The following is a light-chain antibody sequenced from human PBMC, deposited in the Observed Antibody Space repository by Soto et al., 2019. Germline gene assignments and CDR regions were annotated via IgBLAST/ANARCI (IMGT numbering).Light chain of an antibody. V-gene: IGLV2-8*01. CDR1: ISDVGGYNY. Sequence: QCGLTHAASGSCSPGQSVTISCIGTISDVGGYNYVSWYQHHPGKAPKLIIYEVTKRPSGVPDRFSGSRSGTTASLTVSGLQAEDEEDYYCGSYAGGHPFVFGTGTKVTVL. J-gene: IGLJ1*01. CDR2: EVT. CDR3: GSYAGGHPFV.